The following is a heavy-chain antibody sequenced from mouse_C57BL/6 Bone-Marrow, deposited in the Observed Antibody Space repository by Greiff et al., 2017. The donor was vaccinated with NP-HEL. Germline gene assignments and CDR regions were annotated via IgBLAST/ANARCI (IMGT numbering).Heavy chain of an antibody. CDR1: GYTFTSYW. Sequence: QVHVKQPGAELVKPGASVKMSCKASGYTFTSYWITWVKQRPGQGLEWIGDIYPGSGSTNYNEKFKSKATLTVDTSSSTAYMQLSSLTSEDSAVYYCAREGIYYYGSSSWFAYWGQGTLVTVSA. CDR2: IYPGSGST. D-gene: IGHD1-1*01. CDR3: AREGIYYYGSSSWFAY. V-gene: IGHV1-55*01. J-gene: IGHJ3*01.